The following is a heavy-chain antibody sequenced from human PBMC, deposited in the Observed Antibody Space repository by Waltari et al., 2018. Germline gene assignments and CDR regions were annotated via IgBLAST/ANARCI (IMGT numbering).Heavy chain of an antibody. CDR3: ARVSRCSSTSCYLDY. V-gene: IGHV1-69*04. CDR1: GGTFSSYA. D-gene: IGHD2-2*01. J-gene: IGHJ4*02. CDR2: IIPILGIA. Sequence: SGAEVKKPGSSVKVSCKASGGTFSSYAISWVRQAPGQGLEWMGRIIPILGIANYAQKFQGRVTITADKSTSTAYMELSSLRSEDTAVYYCARVSRCSSTSCYLDYWGQGTLVTVSS.